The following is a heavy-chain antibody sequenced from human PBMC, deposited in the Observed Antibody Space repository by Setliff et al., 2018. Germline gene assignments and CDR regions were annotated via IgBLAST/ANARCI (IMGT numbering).Heavy chain of an antibody. V-gene: IGHV4-39*07. CDR2: IYYSGST. Sequence: SETLSLTCTVSGGSISSKNYYWGWIRQPPGKGLEWIGRIYYSGSTNYNPSLKSRVTISLDTSRNQFSLKLSSVTAADTAVYYCASGYSYYYYYYYMDVWGKGTTVTVSS. CDR3: ASGYSYYYYYYYMDV. D-gene: IGHD5-18*01. CDR1: GGSISSKNYY. J-gene: IGHJ6*03.